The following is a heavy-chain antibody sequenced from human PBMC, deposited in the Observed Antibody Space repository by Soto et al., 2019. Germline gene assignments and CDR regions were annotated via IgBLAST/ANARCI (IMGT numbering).Heavy chain of an antibody. D-gene: IGHD1-26*01. CDR2: TYYRSKWYS. CDR1: GDCDSRNSST. Sequence: SHTVSLTCDISGDCDSRNSSTCNWERPSPSRGLERRGRTYYRSKWYSDYAVSVNGRIIINPDTSKNQLSLHLNSVTPEDTAVYFCARAAYSGSYQGYFDYWGQGTLVTVSS. J-gene: IGHJ4*02. CDR3: ARAAYSGSYQGYFDY. V-gene: IGHV6-1*01.